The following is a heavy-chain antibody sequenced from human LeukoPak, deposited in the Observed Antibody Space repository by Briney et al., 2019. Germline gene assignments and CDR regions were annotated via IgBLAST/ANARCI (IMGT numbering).Heavy chain of an antibody. Sequence: SETLSLTCGVYGESFSGYYWTWIRQPPGKGLEWIGEINHSGSTKYTPSLKSQVTISVDTSTNQFSLKLSTVTAAATPMYYCARRLGRKFGERFYYYHYMDGWGKESTV. CDR2: INHSGST. D-gene: IGHD3-10*01. J-gene: IGHJ6*03. V-gene: IGHV4-34*01. CDR3: ARRLGRKFGERFYYYHYMDG. CDR1: GESFSGYY.